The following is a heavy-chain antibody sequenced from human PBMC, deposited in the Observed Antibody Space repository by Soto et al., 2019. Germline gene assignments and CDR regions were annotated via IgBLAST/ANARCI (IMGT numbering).Heavy chain of an antibody. CDR3: ARDPVGQQLVGYFDY. CDR1: GYTFTSYA. J-gene: IGHJ4*02. V-gene: IGHV1-3*01. D-gene: IGHD6-13*01. CDR2: INAGNGNA. Sequence: EASVKVSCKASGYTFTSYAMHWVRQAPGQRLEWMGWINAGNGNAKYSQKFQGRVTITRDTSASTAYMELSSLRSEDTAVYYCARDPVGQQLVGYFDYWGQGTLVTVSS.